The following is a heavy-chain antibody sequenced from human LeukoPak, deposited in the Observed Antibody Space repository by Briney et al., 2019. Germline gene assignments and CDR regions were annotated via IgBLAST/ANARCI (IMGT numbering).Heavy chain of an antibody. J-gene: IGHJ4*02. CDR2: IYYSGST. CDR1: GGSISSYY. Sequence: TSETLSLTCTVSGGSISSYYWSWIRQPPGKGLEWIGYIYYSGSTNYNPSLKSRVTISVDTSKNQFSLKLSSVTAADTAVYYCARASGMTTNNFDYWGQGTLVTVSS. D-gene: IGHD4-17*01. V-gene: IGHV4-59*08. CDR3: ARASGMTTNNFDY.